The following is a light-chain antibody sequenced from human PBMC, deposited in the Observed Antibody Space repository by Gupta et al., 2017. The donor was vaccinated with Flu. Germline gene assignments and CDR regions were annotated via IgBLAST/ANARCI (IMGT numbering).Light chain of an antibody. J-gene: IGLJ1*01. CDR1: ASDIGKYNY. CDR2: EVN. Sequence: QSALTQPASVSGSPGQSITISCTGTASDIGKYNYVSWYQHQPGRGPRLIIFEVNHRPAGISSRFSGSKSGDSASLTISGLQADDEGDYFCASDTCETPYVFGTGTKVSV. V-gene: IGLV2-14*01. CDR3: ASDTCETPYV.